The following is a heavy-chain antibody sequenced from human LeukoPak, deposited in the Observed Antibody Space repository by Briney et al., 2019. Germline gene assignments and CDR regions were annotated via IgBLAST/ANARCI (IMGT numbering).Heavy chain of an antibody. V-gene: IGHV3-21*01. CDR2: ISSSSSYI. D-gene: IGHD6-19*01. Sequence: GGSLRLSCAASGFTFSSYSMNWVRQAPGKGLEWVSSISSSSSYIYYADSVKGRFTISRDNAKDSLYLQMNSPRAEDTAVYYCARGLLAVARSGAFDIWGQGTMVTVSS. CDR1: GFTFSSYS. J-gene: IGHJ3*02. CDR3: ARGLLAVARSGAFDI.